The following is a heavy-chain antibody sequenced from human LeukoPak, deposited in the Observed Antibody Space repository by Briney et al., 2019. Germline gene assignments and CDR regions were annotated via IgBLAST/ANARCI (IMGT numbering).Heavy chain of an antibody. CDR3: AKTYGSGSYMDY. CDR1: GFTFSSYG. Sequence: GGSLRLSCAASGFTFSSYGMHWVRQAPGKGLEWVAVISYDGSNKYYADSVEGRFTISRDNSKNTLYLQMNSLRAEDTAVYYCAKTYGSGSYMDYWGQGTLVTVSS. J-gene: IGHJ4*02. D-gene: IGHD3-10*01. CDR2: ISYDGSNK. V-gene: IGHV3-30*18.